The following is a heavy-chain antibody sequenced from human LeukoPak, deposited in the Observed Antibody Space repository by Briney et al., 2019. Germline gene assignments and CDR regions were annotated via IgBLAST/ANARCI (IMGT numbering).Heavy chain of an antibody. J-gene: IGHJ4*02. V-gene: IGHV1-18*01. CDR3: TRGSSYGFSMGY. CDR2: IGTYDGNT. Sequence: ASVKVSCTASGYTFTSYGISWVRQAPGQGLEWMGWIGTYDGNTNYAQKLQGRVTMTTDTSTNTAYMELRSLRSDDTAVYYCTRGSSYGFSMGYWGQGTLVTVSS. CDR1: GYTFTSYG. D-gene: IGHD5-18*01.